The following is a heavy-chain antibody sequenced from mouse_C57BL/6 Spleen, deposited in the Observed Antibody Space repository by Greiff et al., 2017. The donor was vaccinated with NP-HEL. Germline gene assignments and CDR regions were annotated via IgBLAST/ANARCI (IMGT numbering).Heavy chain of an antibody. J-gene: IGHJ3*01. CDR3: ARRYDYAQAWFAY. V-gene: IGHV5-17*01. CDR2: ISSGSSTI. D-gene: IGHD2-4*01. Sequence: EVKLEESGGGLVKPGGSLKLSCAASGFTFSDYGMHWVRQAPEKGLEWVAYISSGSSTIYYADTVKGRFTISRDNAKNTLFLQMTSLRSEDTAMYYCARRYDYAQAWFAYWGQGTLVTVSA. CDR1: GFTFSDYG.